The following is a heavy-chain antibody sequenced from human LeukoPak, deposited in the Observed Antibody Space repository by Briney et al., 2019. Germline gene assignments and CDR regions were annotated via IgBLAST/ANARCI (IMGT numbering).Heavy chain of an antibody. CDR1: GFSFSSYA. CDR2: ITSRGTDT. V-gene: IGHV3-64*01. J-gene: IGHJ6*02. Sequence: GESLKISCAASGFSFSSYAMHWVRQAPGKGLEYVLGITSRGTDTSYANSVKGRFTISRDNSKNTLYLQMGSLRVEDMAVCYCARGRGTTVTASMDVWGQGTTVTVSS. D-gene: IGHD4-17*01. CDR3: ARGRGTTVTASMDV.